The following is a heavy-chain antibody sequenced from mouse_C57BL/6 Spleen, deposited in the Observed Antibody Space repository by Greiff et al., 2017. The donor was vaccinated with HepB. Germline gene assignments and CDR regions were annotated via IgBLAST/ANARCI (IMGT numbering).Heavy chain of an antibody. D-gene: IGHD2-5*01. CDR1: GFTFSDYY. Sequence: EVKVVESEGGLVQPGSSMKLSCTASGFTFSDYYMAWVRQVPEKGLEWVANINYDGSSTYYLDSLKSRFIISRDNAKNILDLQMSSLKSEDTATYYCATYYSNYGGFAYWGQGTLVTVSA. CDR3: ATYYSNYGGFAY. CDR2: INYDGSST. J-gene: IGHJ3*01. V-gene: IGHV5-16*01.